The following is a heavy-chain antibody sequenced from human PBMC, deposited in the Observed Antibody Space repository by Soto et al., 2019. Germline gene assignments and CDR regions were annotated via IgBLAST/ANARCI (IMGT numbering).Heavy chain of an antibody. D-gene: IGHD5-12*01. J-gene: IGHJ4*02. CDR3: ARAGEMATAGSTTSPYRFDY. V-gene: IGHV1-69*13. CDR1: GGTFSSYS. CDR2: IIPIFGTA. Sequence: SVKVSCKASGGTFSSYSISWVRQAPGQGLEWMGGIIPIFGTANYAQKFQGRVTITADESTSTAYMELSSLRSEDTAVYCCARAGEMATAGSTTSPYRFDYWGQGTQVTAPQ.